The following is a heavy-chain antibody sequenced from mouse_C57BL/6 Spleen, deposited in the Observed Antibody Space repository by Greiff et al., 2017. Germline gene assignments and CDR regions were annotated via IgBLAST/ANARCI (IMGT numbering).Heavy chain of an antibody. J-gene: IGHJ2*02. V-gene: IGHV1-69*01. D-gene: IGHD1-1*01. CDR2: IDPSDSYT. CDR1: GYTFTSHG. CDR3: ARYTVVAADY. Sequence: VQLQQPGAELVMPGASVKLSCKASGYTFTSHGMHWVKQRPGQGLEWIGEIDPSDSYTNYNQQFKGKYTLTVDKSSSTAYMQLSSLTSEDSAVYYCARYTVVAADYWGQGTSLTVSS.